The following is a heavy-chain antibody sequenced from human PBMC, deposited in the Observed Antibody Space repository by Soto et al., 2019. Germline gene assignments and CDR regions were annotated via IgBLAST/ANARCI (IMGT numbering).Heavy chain of an antibody. CDR3: AKELRWGYTMMRVGATIPYAFDI. CDR2: ISGSGGST. D-gene: IGHD1-26*01. Sequence: EVQLMESGGGLVQPGGSLRLSCAASGFTFSSYAMSWVRQAPGKGLEWVSAISGSGGSTYYADSVKGRFTISRDNSKNTLYLQMNSLRAEDTAVYYCAKELRWGYTMMRVGATIPYAFDIWGQGPMVTVSS. J-gene: IGHJ3*02. CDR1: GFTFSSYA. V-gene: IGHV3-23*01.